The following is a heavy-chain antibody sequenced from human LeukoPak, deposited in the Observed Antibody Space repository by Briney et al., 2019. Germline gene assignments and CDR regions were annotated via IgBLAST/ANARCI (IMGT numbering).Heavy chain of an antibody. V-gene: IGHV3-30*02. CDR1: GFTFSSYG. CDR3: AKGGQGFDY. Sequence: GGSLRLSCAASGFTFSSYGMHWVRQAPGKGLEWVAVIWYGGSNKYYADSVKGRFTISRDNSKNTLYLQMNSLRAEDTAVYYRAKGGQGFDYWGQGTLVTVSS. J-gene: IGHJ4*02. CDR2: IWYGGSNK. D-gene: IGHD5-12*01.